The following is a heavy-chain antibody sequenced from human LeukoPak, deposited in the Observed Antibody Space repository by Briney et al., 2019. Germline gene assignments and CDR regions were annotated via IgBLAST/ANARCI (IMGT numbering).Heavy chain of an antibody. V-gene: IGHV3-21*01. CDR1: GFTFSSYS. CDR3: ARDARSSGIQGFDP. D-gene: IGHD6-19*01. CDR2: ISSSSSYI. J-gene: IGHJ5*02. Sequence: KTGGFLRLSCAASGFTFSSYSMNWVRQAPGKGLEWVSSISSSSSYIYYADSVKGRFTISRDNAKNSLYLQMNSLRAEDTAVYYCARDARSSGIQGFDPWGQGTLVTVPS.